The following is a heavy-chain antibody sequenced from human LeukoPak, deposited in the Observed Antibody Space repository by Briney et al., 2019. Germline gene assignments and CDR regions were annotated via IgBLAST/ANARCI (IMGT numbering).Heavy chain of an antibody. CDR3: AKVVAGNIDYYFDY. D-gene: IGHD2/OR15-2a*01. CDR2: ISGTGGST. CDR1: GFTFDDYA. J-gene: IGHJ4*02. V-gene: IGHV3-23*01. Sequence: QTGRSLRLSCAASGFTFDDYAMHWVRQAPGKGLEWVAGISGTGGSTHYADSVKGRFTISRDNSKNTVYLQMRNLRVEHTAVYYCAKVVAGNIDYYFDYWGQGILVAVSS.